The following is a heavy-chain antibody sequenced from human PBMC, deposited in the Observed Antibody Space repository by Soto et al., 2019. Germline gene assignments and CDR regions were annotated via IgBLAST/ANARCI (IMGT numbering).Heavy chain of an antibody. V-gene: IGHV3-7*04. CDR3: ARGYYYDTCGAFRDAFDI. CDR2: IKPDGSQK. D-gene: IGHD3-22*01. CDR1: GFTFSNYW. J-gene: IGHJ3*02. Sequence: GSLRLSCAASGFTFSNYWMSWVRQAPGKGLEWVANIKPDGSQKWYVDSVKGRFTISRDNAKKSLYLQMNSLRAEDTAVYYCARGYYYDTCGAFRDAFDIWGQGTTVIGS.